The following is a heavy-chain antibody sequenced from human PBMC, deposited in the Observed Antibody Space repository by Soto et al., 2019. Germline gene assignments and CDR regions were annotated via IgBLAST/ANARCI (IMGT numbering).Heavy chain of an antibody. D-gene: IGHD3-9*01. CDR3: ASIRYFDWFLDY. V-gene: IGHV4-30-4*01. CDR2: IYYSGST. Sequence: PSETLSLTCTVSGGSISSGDYYWSWIRQPPGKGLEWIGYIYYSGSTYYNPSLKSRVTISVDTSKNQFSLKLSSVTAADTAVYYCASIRYFDWFLDYWGQGTLVTVSS. J-gene: IGHJ4*02. CDR1: GGSISSGDYY.